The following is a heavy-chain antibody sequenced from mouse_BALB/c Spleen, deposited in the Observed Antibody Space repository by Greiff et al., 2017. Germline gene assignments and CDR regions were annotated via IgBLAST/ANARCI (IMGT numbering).Heavy chain of an antibody. V-gene: IGHV1-5*01. CDR1: GYTFTSYW. CDR3: TREDYGPAWFAY. D-gene: IGHD1-2*01. CDR2: IYPGNSDT. Sequence: DVKLQESGTVLARPGASVKMSCKASGYTFTSYWMHWVKQRPGQGLEWIGAIYPGNSDTSYNQKFKGKAKLTAVTSTSTAYMELSSLTNEDSAVYYCTREDYGPAWFAYWGQGTLVTVSA. J-gene: IGHJ3*01.